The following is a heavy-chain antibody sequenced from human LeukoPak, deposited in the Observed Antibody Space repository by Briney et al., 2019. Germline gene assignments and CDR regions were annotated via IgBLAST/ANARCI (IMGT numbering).Heavy chain of an antibody. D-gene: IGHD3-3*02. V-gene: IGHV1-2*02. CDR1: GYTFTGYY. J-gene: IGHJ6*03. CDR3: ASGRTIFYYYMDV. CDR2: INPNSGGT. Sequence: ASVKVSCKAAGYTFTGYYMHWVRQAPGQGLEWMGWINPNSGGTNYAQKFQGRVTMTRDTSISTVYMEMSRLRSDDTAIYYCASGRTIFYYYMDVWGKGTTVTISS.